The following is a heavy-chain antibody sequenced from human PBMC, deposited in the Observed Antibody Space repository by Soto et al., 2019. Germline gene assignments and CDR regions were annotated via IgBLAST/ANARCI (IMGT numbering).Heavy chain of an antibody. D-gene: IGHD3-22*01. J-gene: IGHJ1*01. CDR1: GFTFGTYA. CDR3: VKPPGYYYDSSTYYTV. V-gene: IGHV3-64D*06. CDR2: IGSDGVGT. Sequence: PGGSLRLSGSASGFTFGTYAIHWVRLAPWKGLEYVSAIGSDGVGTYYADSVKGRFTISRDNSKNTLYLQMRSLRAEDTAIYQCVKPPGYYYDSSTYYTVCGQRILVTVSS.